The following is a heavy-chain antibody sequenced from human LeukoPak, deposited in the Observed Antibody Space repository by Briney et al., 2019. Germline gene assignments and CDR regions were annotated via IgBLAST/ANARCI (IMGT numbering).Heavy chain of an antibody. V-gene: IGHV4-34*01. J-gene: IGHJ6*02. CDR2: INHSGST. CDR3: ARAPIYCSGGSCVNYGMDV. CDR1: GGSFRGYY. Sequence: KPSETPSLTCAVYGGSFRGYYWSWVRQPPGKGGEWVGEINHSGSTNYNPSLKSRVTISVDTSENQFSLKLSSVTAADTAVYYCARAPIYCSGGSCVNYGMDVWGQGTTVTVSS. D-gene: IGHD2-15*01.